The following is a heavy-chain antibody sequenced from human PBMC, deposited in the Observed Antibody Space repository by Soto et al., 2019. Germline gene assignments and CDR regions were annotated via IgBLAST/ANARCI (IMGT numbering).Heavy chain of an antibody. Sequence: QLQLQESSPGLVKPSETLSLTCTVSGGSISSSSYYWGWIRQPPGKGLEWMGSIYYRGSPYYNPSLKSRVTISVDTSKTQFSLKLSSGAAADTAVYYCGRDGAYYSDSSGPLGGGNFDYWGQGTLVTVSS. CDR2: IYYRGSP. J-gene: IGHJ4*02. CDR3: GRDGAYYSDSSGPLGGGNFDY. CDR1: GGSISSSSYY. V-gene: IGHV4-39*02. D-gene: IGHD3-22*01.